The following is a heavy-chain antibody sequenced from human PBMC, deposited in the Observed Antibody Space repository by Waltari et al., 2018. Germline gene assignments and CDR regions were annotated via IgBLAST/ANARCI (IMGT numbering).Heavy chain of an antibody. CDR3: ATGPFDY. CDR2: ISWDGCIT. V-gene: IGHV3-43*01. Sequence: EVQLVESGGVVVQPGGSLRLSCAASGFTFDDDTMHWVRQAPGKGLEWVSLISWDGCITYYADSVKGRFTISRDNSKNSLYLQMNSLRTEDTALYYCATGPFDYWGQGTLVTVSS. CDR1: GFTFDDDT. J-gene: IGHJ4*02.